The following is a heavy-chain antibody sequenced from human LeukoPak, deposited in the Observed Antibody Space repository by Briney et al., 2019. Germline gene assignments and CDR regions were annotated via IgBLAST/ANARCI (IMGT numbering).Heavy chain of an antibody. Sequence: PSETLSLTCTVSGGSISSYYWSWLRQPPGKGLEWIGEINHSGSTNYNPSLKSRVTISVDTSKNQFSLKLSSVTAADTAVYYCARGIIDYYDSSGYTDYWGQGTLVTVSS. D-gene: IGHD3-22*01. J-gene: IGHJ4*02. CDR3: ARGIIDYYDSSGYTDY. CDR2: INHSGST. V-gene: IGHV4-34*01. CDR1: GGSISSYY.